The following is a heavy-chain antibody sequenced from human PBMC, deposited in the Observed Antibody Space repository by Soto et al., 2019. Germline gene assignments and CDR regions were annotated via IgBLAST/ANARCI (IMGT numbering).Heavy chain of an antibody. CDR2: IYYSGST. CDR1: GGSISSGDYY. D-gene: IGHD6-13*01. CDR3: ARVSPIAAAERMNMIDY. Sequence: SETLSLTCTVSGGSISSGDYYWSWIRQPPGKGLEWIGYIYYSGSTYYNPSLKSRVTISVDTSKNQFSLKLSSVTAADTAVYYCARVSPIAAAERMNMIDYWGQGTLVTVSS. V-gene: IGHV4-30-4*01. J-gene: IGHJ4*02.